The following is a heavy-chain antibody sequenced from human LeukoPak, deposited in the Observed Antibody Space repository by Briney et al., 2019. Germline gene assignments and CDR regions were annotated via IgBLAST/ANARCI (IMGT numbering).Heavy chain of an antibody. D-gene: IGHD4-11*01. CDR1: GVSISSGDYY. CDR2: IYTSGST. V-gene: IGHV4-61*02. J-gene: IGHJ5*02. CDR3: ARTATVVYWFDP. Sequence: SETLSLTCTVSGVSISSGDYYWSWIRQPAGKGLEWIGRIYTSGSTNYNPSLKSRVTISVDTSKNQFSLKLSSVTAADTAVYYCARTATVVYWFDPWGQGTLVTVSS.